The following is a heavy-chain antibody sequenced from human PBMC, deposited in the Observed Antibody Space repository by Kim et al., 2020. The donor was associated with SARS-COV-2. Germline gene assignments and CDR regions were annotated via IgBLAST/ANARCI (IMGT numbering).Heavy chain of an antibody. CDR1: GGSISSSSYY. D-gene: IGHD3-10*01. J-gene: IGHJ5*02. CDR3: ARRYVSGINWFDP. CDR2: IYYSGST. V-gene: IGHV4-39*01. Sequence: ETLSFTCTVSGGSISSSSYYWGWIRQPPGKGLEWIGSIYYSGSTYYNPSLKSRVTISVDTSKNQFSLKLSSVTAADTAVYYCARRYVSGINWFDPWGQ.